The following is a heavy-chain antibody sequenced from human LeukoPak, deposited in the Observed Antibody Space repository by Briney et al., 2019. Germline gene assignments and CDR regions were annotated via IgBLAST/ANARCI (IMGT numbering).Heavy chain of an antibody. Sequence: RPSETLSLTCTVSGGSISSYYWSWIRQPPGKGLEWIGYIYYSGSTDYNPSLKSRVTISVDASKNQFSLKLSSVTAADTAVYYCARLRMVPGGGWFDPWGQGTLVTVSS. CDR2: IYYSGST. CDR3: ARLRMVPGGGWFDP. J-gene: IGHJ5*02. CDR1: GGSISSYY. D-gene: IGHD3-10*01. V-gene: IGHV4-59*08.